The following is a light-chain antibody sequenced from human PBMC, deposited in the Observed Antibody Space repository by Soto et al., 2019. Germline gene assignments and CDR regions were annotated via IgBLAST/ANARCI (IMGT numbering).Light chain of an antibody. V-gene: IGLV2-14*01. CDR3: SSYTNSGV. Sequence: QSVLTQPASVSGSPGQSITISCTGTSRDFSDHNHVPWYQHHPGKAPKLIIYEVSNRPSGVSNRFSGSKSGNTASLTISGLQAEDEADYSCSSYTNSGVFGSGTKLTVL. CDR1: SRDFSDHNH. CDR2: EVS. J-gene: IGLJ1*01.